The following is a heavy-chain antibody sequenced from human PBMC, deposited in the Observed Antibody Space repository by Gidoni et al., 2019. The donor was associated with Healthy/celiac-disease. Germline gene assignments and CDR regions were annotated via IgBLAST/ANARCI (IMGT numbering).Heavy chain of an antibody. Sequence: QVQLQQWGAGLLKPSETLSLTCAVYGGSFSGYYWSWIRQPPGKGLEWIGEINHSGSTNYNPSLKSRVTISVDTSKNQFSLKLSSVTAADTAVYYCARGPIGAVAGPSDYYYYGMDVWGQGTTVTVSS. CDR2: INHSGST. V-gene: IGHV4-34*01. CDR3: ARGPIGAVAGPSDYYYYGMDV. J-gene: IGHJ6*02. D-gene: IGHD6-19*01. CDR1: GGSFSGYY.